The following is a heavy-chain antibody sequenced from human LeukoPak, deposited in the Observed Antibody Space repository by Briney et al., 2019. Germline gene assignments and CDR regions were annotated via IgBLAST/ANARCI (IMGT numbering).Heavy chain of an antibody. CDR1: GFTFSSYW. J-gene: IGHJ4*02. Sequence: PGGSLRLSCAASGFTFSSYWIHWVRHAPGKGLLWVSRINSDGSSTSYADSVKGRFTISRDNAKNTLYLQMNSLRAEDTAVYYCARATGSYYSIGYWGQGTLVTVSS. CDR3: ARATGSYYSIGY. V-gene: IGHV3-74*01. D-gene: IGHD1-26*01. CDR2: INSDGSST.